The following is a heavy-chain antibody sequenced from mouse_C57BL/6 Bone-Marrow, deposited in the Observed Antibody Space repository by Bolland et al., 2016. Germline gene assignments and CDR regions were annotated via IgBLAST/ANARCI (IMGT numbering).Heavy chain of an antibody. J-gene: IGHJ2*01. V-gene: IGHV1-26*01. CDR2: NPNNGGT. CDR3: ARAHGSSLDY. Sequence: NPNNGGTSYNQKFKGKAILTVDKSSSTAYMELRSLTSEDSAVYYCARAHGSSLDYWGQGTT. D-gene: IGHD1-1*01.